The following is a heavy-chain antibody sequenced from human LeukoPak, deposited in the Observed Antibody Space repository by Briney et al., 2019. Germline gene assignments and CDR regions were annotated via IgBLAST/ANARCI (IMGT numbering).Heavy chain of an antibody. CDR1: GFTFSAFG. D-gene: IGHD6-19*01. Sequence: GGSLRLSCAALGFTFSAFGMNWVRQAPGKGLEWVSVISGDSAYMYYADSVKGRFTVSRANAKNSLFLHMSSLRAEDTAVYYCTRDATGWSRDYWGQGTLVTASS. CDR3: TRDATGWSRDY. CDR2: ISGDSAYM. V-gene: IGHV3-21*01. J-gene: IGHJ4*02.